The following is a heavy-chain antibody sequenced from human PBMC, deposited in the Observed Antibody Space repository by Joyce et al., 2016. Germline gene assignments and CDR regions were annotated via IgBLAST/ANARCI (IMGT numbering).Heavy chain of an antibody. CDR1: GFTFSNAW. V-gene: IGHV3-15*01. J-gene: IGHJ4*02. CDR3: TANLPGGISDYFDY. Sequence: EVQVVESGGDLVQPGESLRLSCAASGFTFSNAWMGWVRQAAGKGLEWIARIKSKAAGGKTDYAAPVKGRFTISRDDSNNMLYLQMNSLKTEDTAVYYCTANLPGGISDYFDYWGQGTLVTVSS. D-gene: IGHD4-23*01. CDR2: IKSKAAGGKT.